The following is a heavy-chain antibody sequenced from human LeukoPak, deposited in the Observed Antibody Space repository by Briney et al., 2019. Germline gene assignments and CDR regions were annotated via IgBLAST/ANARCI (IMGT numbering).Heavy chain of an antibody. CDR1: GFTFDDYA. CDR3: AKDKGSSSWTRYYYYYYGMDV. Sequence: PGGSLRLSCAASGFTFDDYAMHWVRQAPGKGLEWVSGISWNSGSIGYADSVKGRLTISRDNAKNSLYLQMNSLRAEDTALYYCAKDKGSSSWTRYYYYYYGMDVWGQGTTATVSS. J-gene: IGHJ6*02. D-gene: IGHD6-13*01. CDR2: ISWNSGSI. V-gene: IGHV3-9*01.